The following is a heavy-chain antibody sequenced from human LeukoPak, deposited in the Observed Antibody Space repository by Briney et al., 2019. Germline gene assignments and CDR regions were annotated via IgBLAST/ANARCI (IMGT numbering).Heavy chain of an antibody. V-gene: IGHV1-18*01. CDR3: ARDRPFFSGSYSPFDY. Sequence: ASVKVSCKASGYTFTSYGISWVRQAPGQGLEWMGWISAYNGNTNYAQKLQGRVTMTTDTSTSTAYMELRSLRSDDTAVYYCARDRPFFSGSYSPFDYWGQGTLVTVSS. D-gene: IGHD1-26*01. CDR1: GYTFTSYG. CDR2: ISAYNGNT. J-gene: IGHJ4*02.